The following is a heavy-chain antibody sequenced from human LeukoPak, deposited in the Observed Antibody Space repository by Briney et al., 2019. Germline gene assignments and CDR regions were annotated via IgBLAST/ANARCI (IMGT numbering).Heavy chain of an antibody. CDR2: INSDGSST. CDR1: GFTFSSYW. CDR3: ARGELSMDYYYGMDV. Sequence: PGGSLRLSCAASGFTFSSYWMHWVRQAPGKGLVWVSRINSDGSSTSYADSVKGRFTISRDNAKNTLYLQMNSLRAEDTAVYYCARGELSMDYYYGMDVWGQGTTVTVSS. V-gene: IGHV3-74*01. J-gene: IGHJ6*02. D-gene: IGHD3-16*02.